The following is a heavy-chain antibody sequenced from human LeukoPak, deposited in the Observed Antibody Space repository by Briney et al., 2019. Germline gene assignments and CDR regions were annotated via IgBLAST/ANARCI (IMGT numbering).Heavy chain of an antibody. CDR2: INWNGDST. J-gene: IGHJ6*03. Sequence: GGSLRLSCAASGFTFSSYGMSWVRQAPGKGLEWVSGINWNGDSTGYADSVKGRFTVSRDNAKNSLYLQMNSLRAEDTALYYCAREVIAVAGSYMDVWGKGTTVTVS. D-gene: IGHD6-19*01. V-gene: IGHV3-20*04. CDR3: AREVIAVAGSYMDV. CDR1: GFTFSSYG.